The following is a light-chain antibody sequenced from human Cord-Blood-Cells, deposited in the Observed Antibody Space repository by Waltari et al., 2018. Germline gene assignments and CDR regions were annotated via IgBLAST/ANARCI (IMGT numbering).Light chain of an antibody. CDR2: EGS. J-gene: IGLJ3*02. V-gene: IGLV2-14*02. Sequence: QAALTPPAPGSGSPWQSIPIPCPGTRRGVGCYNLGSRYQQHPGKAPKLMIYEGSKRPSGVSNRFSGSKSGNTASLTISGLQAEDEADYYCSSYTGSSTGVFGGGTKLTVL. CDR3: SSYTGSSTGV. CDR1: RRGVGCYNL.